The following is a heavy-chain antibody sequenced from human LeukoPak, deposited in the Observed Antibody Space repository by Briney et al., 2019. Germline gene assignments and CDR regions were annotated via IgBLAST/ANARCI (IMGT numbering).Heavy chain of an antibody. CDR1: GFTFSDYY. Sequence: PGGSLRLSCAASGFTFSDYYMSWIRQTPGKGLEWVGRIKSKRDGETTDYAAPVKGRFIISRDDSKNTLYLQMYSLTTEDTAMCYCVTDDYYGWTPFDFDAFDMWGQGTRVTVSS. D-gene: IGHD3-10*01. V-gene: IGHV3-15*05. CDR3: VTDDYYGWTPFDFDAFDM. CDR2: IKSKRDGETT. J-gene: IGHJ3*02.